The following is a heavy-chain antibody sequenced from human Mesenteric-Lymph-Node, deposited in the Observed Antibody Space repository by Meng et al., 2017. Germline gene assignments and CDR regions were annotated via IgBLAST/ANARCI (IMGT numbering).Heavy chain of an antibody. CDR3: ARVDSSGYCLGY. D-gene: IGHD3-22*01. Sequence: QVHLQESCPGLVKPSQALSVTCTVSGGSISTGCHSWSWIRQHQGKGLEWIAYIYYSGSTYYNPSLKSRVILSVYTSKNQFSLKLSSVTAADTAVYYCARVDSSGYCLGYWGQGTLVTVSS. J-gene: IGHJ4*01. CDR1: GGSISTGCHS. V-gene: IGHV4-31*03. CDR2: IYYSGST.